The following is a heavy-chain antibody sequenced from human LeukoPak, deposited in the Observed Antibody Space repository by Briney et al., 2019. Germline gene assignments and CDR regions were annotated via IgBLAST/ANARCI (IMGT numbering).Heavy chain of an antibody. CDR1: GFTFSDYY. Sequence: GGSRRLSCAASGFTFSDYYMSWIRQAQGKGLEWVSYISSSGSTIYYADSVKGRFTISRDNAKNSLYLQMNSLRAEDTAVYYCELDSSGYYTSWGQGTLVTVSS. CDR2: ISSSGSTI. D-gene: IGHD3-22*01. J-gene: IGHJ4*02. V-gene: IGHV3-11*01. CDR3: ELDSSGYYTS.